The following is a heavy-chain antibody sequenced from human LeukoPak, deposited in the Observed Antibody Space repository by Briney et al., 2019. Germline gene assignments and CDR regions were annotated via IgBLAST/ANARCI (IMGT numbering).Heavy chain of an antibody. D-gene: IGHD5-18*01. V-gene: IGHV1-46*01. CDR1: GYTFTSYY. J-gene: IGHJ4*02. CDR2: IRPSGST. Sequence: ASVKVSCKASGYTFTSYYIHWVRQAPGHGLEYMGIIRPSGSTAYAQKFQGRVTMTRDTSTSAVYMELSSLRSEDTAVYYCAREGPETYNFDFWGQGTQVTVSS. CDR3: AREGPETYNFDF.